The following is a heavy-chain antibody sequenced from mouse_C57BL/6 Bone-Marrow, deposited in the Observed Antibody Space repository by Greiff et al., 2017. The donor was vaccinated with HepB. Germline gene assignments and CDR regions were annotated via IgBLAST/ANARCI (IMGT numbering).Heavy chain of an antibody. CDR1: GYSITSGYY. V-gene: IGHV3-6*01. CDR2: ISYDGSN. J-gene: IGHJ2*01. D-gene: IGHD4-1*01. CDR3: AREEGLTGTDFDY. Sequence: ESGPGLVKPSQSLSLTCSVTGYSITSGYYWNWIRQFPGNKLEWMGYISYDGSNNYNPSLKNRISITRDTSKNKFFLKLNSVTTEDTATYYCAREEGLTGTDFDYWGQGTTLTVSS.